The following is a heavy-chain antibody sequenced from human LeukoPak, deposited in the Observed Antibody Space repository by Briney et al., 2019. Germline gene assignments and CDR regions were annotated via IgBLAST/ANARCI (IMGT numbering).Heavy chain of an antibody. V-gene: IGHV3-23*01. J-gene: IGHJ3*02. CDR2: ISGSGDTT. Sequence: GGSLRLSCAASGFTFSNYAMRWVRQAPGKGLEWVSGISGSGDTTYYADSVKGRFTISRDNSKNTLYLQMNSLRAEDTAVYYCAKGRSITMIVVVIRPDAFDIWGQGTMVTVSS. CDR3: AKGRSITMIVVVIRPDAFDI. CDR1: GFTFSNYA. D-gene: IGHD3-22*01.